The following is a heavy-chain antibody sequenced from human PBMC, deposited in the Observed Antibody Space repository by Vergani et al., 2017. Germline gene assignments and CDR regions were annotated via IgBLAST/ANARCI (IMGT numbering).Heavy chain of an antibody. J-gene: IGHJ6*03. CDR2: IIPIFGTA. CDR1: GGTFSSYA. CDR3: AKAFRRIWSGYSYYYMDV. Sequence: QVQLVQSGAEVKKPGSSVKVSCKASGGTFSSYAISWVRQAPGQGLEWMGGIIPIFGTANYAQKFQGRVTITADESTSTAYMELSSLRSEDTAVYYCAKAFRRIWSGYSYYYMDVWGKGTTVTVSS. V-gene: IGHV1-69*01. D-gene: IGHD3-3*01.